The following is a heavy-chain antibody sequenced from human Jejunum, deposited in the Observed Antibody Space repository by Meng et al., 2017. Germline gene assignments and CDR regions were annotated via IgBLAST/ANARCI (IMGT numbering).Heavy chain of an antibody. D-gene: IGHD2-2*01. J-gene: IGHJ4*02. Sequence: QVQLQESGPGLVKPSETLSLTCAVSGGYINKENWWSWVRQSPERGLEWFGEIYNGGNTNYNPSLNRRVTMSVDESTNQMSLKLTSVTAADTAVYYCVRGEFAMLARFDFWGQGILVTVSS. V-gene: IGHV4-4*02. CDR1: GGYINKENW. CDR3: VRGEFAMLARFDF. CDR2: IYNGGNT.